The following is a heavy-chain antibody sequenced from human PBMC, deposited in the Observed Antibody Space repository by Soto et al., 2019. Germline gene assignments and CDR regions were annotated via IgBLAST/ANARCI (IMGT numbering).Heavy chain of an antibody. D-gene: IGHD2-15*01. CDR3: PTGVVVVVAAITDY. CDR2: IKSKTDGGTT. Sequence: EVQLVESGGGLVKPGGSLRLSCAASGFTFSNAWMNWVRQAPGKGLEWVGRIKSKTDGGTTDYAAPVKGRFTISRDDSKNTLYLQMNSLKTEDTAVYYCPTGVVVVVAAITDYWGQGTLVTVSS. V-gene: IGHV3-15*07. CDR1: GFTFSNAW. J-gene: IGHJ4*02.